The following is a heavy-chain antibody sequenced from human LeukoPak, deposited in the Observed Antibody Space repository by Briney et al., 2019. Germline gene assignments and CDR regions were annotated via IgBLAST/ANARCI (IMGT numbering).Heavy chain of an antibody. CDR3: AKYCSGGNCYSGLY. J-gene: IGHJ4*02. D-gene: IGHD2-15*01. CDR2: ITSGGQT. V-gene: IGHV3-23*01. Sequence: GGSLILSRAASGFIFSNYAMTWVRQAPGKGLQWVSTITSGGQTYYADSVKGRFTIPRDNSKNTLYLQMNSLRAEDTAVYQCAKYCSGGNCYSGLYWGQGTLVTVSS. CDR1: GFIFSNYA.